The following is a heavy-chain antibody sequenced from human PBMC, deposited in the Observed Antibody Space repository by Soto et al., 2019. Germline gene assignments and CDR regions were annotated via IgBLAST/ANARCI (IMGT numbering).Heavy chain of an antibody. V-gene: IGHV5-51*01. CDR1: GYSFTSYL. Sequence: GESLKISFKGSGYSFTSYLICWVRQMPVKGLEWMGIIYPGDSDTRYSPSFQGQVTISADKSISTAYLQWSSLKASDTAMYYCASQSLRSVYGYWGQRTLVAVCS. CDR2: IYPGDSDT. D-gene: IGHD3-16*01. J-gene: IGHJ1*01. CDR3: ASQSLRSVYGY.